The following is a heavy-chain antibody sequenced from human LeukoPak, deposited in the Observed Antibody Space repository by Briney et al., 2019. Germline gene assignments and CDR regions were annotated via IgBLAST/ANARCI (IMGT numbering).Heavy chain of an antibody. D-gene: IGHD2-2*01. Sequence: ASVKVSCKASGHTFVSYGISWVRQAPGQGLEWMGWISGYNGKINYAQKFQGRVTMTTDTSTSTAYLELRSLTSEDTAVYYCARRFCSSVSCYDDNAFDVWGQGTLVTVSS. V-gene: IGHV1-18*01. CDR1: GHTFVSYG. CDR3: ARRFCSSVSCYDDNAFDV. J-gene: IGHJ3*01. CDR2: ISGYNGKI.